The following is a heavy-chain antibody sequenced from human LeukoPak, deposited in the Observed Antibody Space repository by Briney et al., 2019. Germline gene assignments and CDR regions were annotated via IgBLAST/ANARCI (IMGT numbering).Heavy chain of an antibody. CDR1: GGSFSGYY. Sequence: PSETLSLTCAVYGGSFSGYYWSWIRQPPGKGLEWIGEINHSGSTNYNPSLKSRVTISVDTSKNQFSLKLSSVTAADTAVYYCARGGSARRYYYYYYGMDVWGQGTTVTVSS. CDR2: INHSGST. D-gene: IGHD6-6*01. J-gene: IGHJ6*02. CDR3: ARGGSARRYYYYYYGMDV. V-gene: IGHV4-34*01.